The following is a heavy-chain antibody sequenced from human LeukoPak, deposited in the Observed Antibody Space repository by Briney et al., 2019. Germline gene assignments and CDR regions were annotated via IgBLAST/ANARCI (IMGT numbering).Heavy chain of an antibody. V-gene: IGHV4-39*01. J-gene: IGHJ5*02. Sequence: SETLSLTCTVSGGSISSSPYYWGWIRQPPGKVLEWIGTIYYRGSTYSNPSLNSRVTISLDTSKNQFSLRLRFVTAADTALYYCARHYLSDGILSTFDPWGQGTLVTVSS. CDR2: IYYRGST. CDR1: GGSISSSPYY. CDR3: ARHYLSDGILSTFDP. D-gene: IGHD2-2*01.